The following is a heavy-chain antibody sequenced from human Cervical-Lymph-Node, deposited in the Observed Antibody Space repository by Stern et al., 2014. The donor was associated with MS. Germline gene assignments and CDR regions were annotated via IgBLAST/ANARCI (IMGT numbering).Heavy chain of an antibody. CDR1: GGSISIDDYY. D-gene: IGHD3-3*01. CDR3: ARLASGLDC. V-gene: IGHV4-30-4*08. Sequence: QLQLQASGPGLVKPSQTLSLTCTVSGGSISIDDYYWSWLRPFPGNGLEWIGYIDYTGSTYYSPSLESRVIMSVETSKNQFSLSLTSVTAADTAVYYCARLASGLDCWGQGTLVTVSS. CDR2: IDYTGST. J-gene: IGHJ4*02.